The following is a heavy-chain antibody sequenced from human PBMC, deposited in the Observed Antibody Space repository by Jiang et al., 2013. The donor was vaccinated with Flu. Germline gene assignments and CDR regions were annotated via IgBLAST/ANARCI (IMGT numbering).Heavy chain of an antibody. J-gene: IGHJ4*02. Sequence: SGAEVKKPGASVKVSCKASGYTFTSYGISWVRQAPGQGLEWMGWISAYNGNTNYAQKLQGRVTMTTDTSTSTAYMELRSLRSDDTAVYYCARDLLPDFWSGYYAVVGYFDYWGQGTLVTVSS. CDR2: ISAYNGNT. D-gene: IGHD3-3*01. CDR3: ARDLLPDFWSGYYAVVGYFDY. V-gene: IGHV1-18*04. CDR1: GYTFTSYG.